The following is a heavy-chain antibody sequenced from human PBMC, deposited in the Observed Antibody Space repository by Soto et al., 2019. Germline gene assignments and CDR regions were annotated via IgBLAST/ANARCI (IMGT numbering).Heavy chain of an antibody. V-gene: IGHV4-59*01. Sequence: SETLSLTCTVSGGSISNYSLSWIRQPPGKGLEWIGYTYYSGSTNYNPSIKSRVTISLDTSKNQLSLKLSSVTAADTAVYYCARVGGYSSSWYPWFDPCGQGTLVTVSS. CDR3: ARVGGYSSSWYPWFDP. J-gene: IGHJ5*02. CDR1: GGSISNYS. D-gene: IGHD6-13*01. CDR2: TYYSGST.